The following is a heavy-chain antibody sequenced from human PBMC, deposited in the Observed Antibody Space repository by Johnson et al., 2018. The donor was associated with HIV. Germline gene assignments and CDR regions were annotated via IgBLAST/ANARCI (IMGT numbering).Heavy chain of an antibody. D-gene: IGHD3-3*01. CDR1: GFTFDDYA. Sequence: VQLVESGGGVVQPGGSLRLSCAASGFTFDDYAMHWVRQAPGKGLEWVSGISWNSGSIGYADSVKGRFTISRDNAKNTLYLQMNSLRPVDTAVYYCAKDLGEGEYEEWATDYYDFSIGYPVQDPRGVVGVFDIWGQGTMVTVSS. V-gene: IGHV3-9*01. CDR2: ISWNSGSI. J-gene: IGHJ3*02. CDR3: AKDLGEGEYEEWATDYYDFSIGYPVQDPRGVVGVFDI.